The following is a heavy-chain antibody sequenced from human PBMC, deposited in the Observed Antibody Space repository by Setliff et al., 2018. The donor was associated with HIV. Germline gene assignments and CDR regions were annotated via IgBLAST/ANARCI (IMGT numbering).Heavy chain of an antibody. Sequence: PSETLRLSCAASGFTFSNYWMSWVRQVPGKGLEWVANIKQDGSEENYLSSVKGRFTISRDNAKNSLYLQMNSLRAEDTAVYYCAMAVIFDYWGQGTLVTVSS. CDR2: IKQDGSEE. V-gene: IGHV3-7*03. D-gene: IGHD6-19*01. CDR3: AMAVIFDY. CDR1: GFTFSNYW. J-gene: IGHJ4*02.